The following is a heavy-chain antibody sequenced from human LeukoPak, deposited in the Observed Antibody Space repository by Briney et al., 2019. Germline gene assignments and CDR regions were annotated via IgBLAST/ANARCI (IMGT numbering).Heavy chain of an antibody. J-gene: IGHJ4*02. V-gene: IGHV4-34*01. CDR2: INHSGST. CDR1: GGSFSGYY. CDR3: ARVHNYDFWSGYLGIDY. Sequence: PSETLSLTCAIYGGSFSGYYWSWIRQPPGKGLEWIGEINHSGSTNYNPSLKSRVTISVDTSKNQFSLKLSSVTAADTAVYYCARVHNYDFWSGYLGIDYWGQGTLVTVSS. D-gene: IGHD3-3*01.